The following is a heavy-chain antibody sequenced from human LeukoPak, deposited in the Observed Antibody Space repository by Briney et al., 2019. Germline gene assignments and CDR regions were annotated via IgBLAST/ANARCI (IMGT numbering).Heavy chain of an antibody. J-gene: IGHJ4*02. V-gene: IGHV1-2*02. CDR2: LNPNSGGT. Sequence: ASVKVSCKASGYTFTAYSMHWVRQAPGQGLEYMGWLNPNSGGTNYAQKFQGRVTMTRDTSISTAYMELSRLRSDDTAVYYCARDTGSSSWYYFDYWGQGTLVTVSS. D-gene: IGHD6-13*01. CDR1: GYTFTAYS. CDR3: ARDTGSSSWYYFDY.